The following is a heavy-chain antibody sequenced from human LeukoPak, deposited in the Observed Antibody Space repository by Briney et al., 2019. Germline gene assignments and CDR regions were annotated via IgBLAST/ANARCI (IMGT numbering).Heavy chain of an antibody. V-gene: IGHV4-59*01. CDR1: GGSLNSYY. Sequence: PSETLSLTCTVSGGSLNSYYWSWIRQPPGKGLEWIGYIYYTGRTNYNPSLKSRVTISVDTSKNQFSLKLSSVTAADTAVYYCARYTGDLKTFDIWGQGTMVTVSS. J-gene: IGHJ3*02. CDR2: IYYTGRT. D-gene: IGHD7-27*01. CDR3: ARYTGDLKTFDI.